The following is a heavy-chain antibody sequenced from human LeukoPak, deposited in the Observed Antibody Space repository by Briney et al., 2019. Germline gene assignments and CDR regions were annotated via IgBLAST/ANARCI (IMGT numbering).Heavy chain of an antibody. CDR1: GYSFTSYW. CDR2: IYPGDYGT. V-gene: IGHV5-51*01. J-gene: IGHJ4*02. CDR3: ASPYSGNSSPFGY. D-gene: IGHD4-23*01. Sequence: GESLTISCKASGYSFTSYWIGWVRQMPGKGLEWIGIIYPGDYGTRYSPSFQGQVTISADNSISPAYLQRSSLNASDTAMYYCASPYSGNSSPFGYWGQGTLVTVSS.